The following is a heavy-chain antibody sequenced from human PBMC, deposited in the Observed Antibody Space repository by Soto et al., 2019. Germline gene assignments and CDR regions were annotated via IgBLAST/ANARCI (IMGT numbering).Heavy chain of an antibody. CDR1: GGTFSSYT. CDR3: ARGGYDSSGYPDY. D-gene: IGHD3-22*01. J-gene: IGHJ4*02. V-gene: IGHV1-69*02. Sequence: QVQLVQSGAEVKKPGSSVKVSCKASGGTFSSYTISWVRQAPGQGLEWMGRIIPILGIANYAQKFQGRVTITADKSTSTAYMELSSLISEDTAVYYCARGGYDSSGYPDYWGQGTLVTVSS. CDR2: IIPILGIA.